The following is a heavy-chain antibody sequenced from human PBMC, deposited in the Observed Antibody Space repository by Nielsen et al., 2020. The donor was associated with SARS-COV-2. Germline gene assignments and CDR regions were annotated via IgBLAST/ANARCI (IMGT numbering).Heavy chain of an antibody. CDR2: IIPIFGTA. CDR1: GGTFSSYA. Sequence: SVKVSCKASGGTFSSYAISWVRQAPGQGLEWMGGIIPIFGTANYAQKFQGRVTITADESTSTAYMELSSLRSEDTAVYYCARDGSGSYSYYYYGMDVWGQGTTVTVSS. V-gene: IGHV1-69*13. J-gene: IGHJ6*02. D-gene: IGHD1-26*01. CDR3: ARDGSGSYSYYYYGMDV.